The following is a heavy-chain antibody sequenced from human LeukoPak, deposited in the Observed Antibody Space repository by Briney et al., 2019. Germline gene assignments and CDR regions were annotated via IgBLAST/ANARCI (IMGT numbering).Heavy chain of an antibody. CDR3: AKDSLGSSCKNWFDP. CDR2: ISGSGGRT. Sequence: GGSLRLSCAASGFTFSSYAMSWVRQAPGKGLEWVSAISGSGGRTYYADSAKGRFTISRDNSKNTLYLQMNSLRAEDTAVYYCAKDSLGSSCKNWFDPWGQGTLVTVSP. V-gene: IGHV3-23*01. J-gene: IGHJ5*02. D-gene: IGHD2-2*01. CDR1: GFTFSSYA.